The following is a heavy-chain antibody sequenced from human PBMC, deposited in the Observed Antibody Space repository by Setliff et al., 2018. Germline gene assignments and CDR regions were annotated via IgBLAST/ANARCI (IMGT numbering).Heavy chain of an antibody. V-gene: IGHV3-23*01. Sequence: PRGSLRLSCAASGFTFSSSAMAWVRQAPGKGLEWVSAISSTITSTYYADSVKGRFTISRDNSKNTLYLQMNSLRAEDTAVHYCAKHGAYNDFLTGYNFYYDMDVWGQGTTVTVSS. CDR1: GFTFSSSA. J-gene: IGHJ6*02. CDR2: ISSTITST. D-gene: IGHD3-9*01. CDR3: AKHGAYNDFLTGYNFYYDMDV.